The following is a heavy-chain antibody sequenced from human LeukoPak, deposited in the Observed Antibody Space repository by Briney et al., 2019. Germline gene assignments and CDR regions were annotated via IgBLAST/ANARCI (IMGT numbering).Heavy chain of an antibody. V-gene: IGHV3-11*01. CDR1: RLIFSDYY. CDR2: ISSSGTSI. J-gene: IGHJ6*03. D-gene: IGHD1-1*01. Sequence: GGSLRLSCAASRLIFSDYYLNWIRQAPGKGLEWVSYISSSGTSISYADSVKGRFTISRDNANNSLYLHMNSLRADDTAIYYCARVKTAWHSEVNYYFYYMDVWGKGTTVTVSS. CDR3: ARVKTAWHSEVNYYFYYMDV.